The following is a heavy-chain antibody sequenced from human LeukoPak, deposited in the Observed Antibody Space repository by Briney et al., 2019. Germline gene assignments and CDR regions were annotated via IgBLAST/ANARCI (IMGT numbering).Heavy chain of an antibody. Sequence: GRSLRLSCAASGFTVSSTYMSWVRQAPGKGLEWVSVIYDGGSTYYADSVKGRFTISRDNSKNTLYLHMNSLRADDTAVYYCARDTGYTAIAVDWGQGTLVTVSS. CDR1: GFTVSSTY. V-gene: IGHV3-53*01. CDR2: IYDGGST. D-gene: IGHD6-19*01. J-gene: IGHJ4*02. CDR3: ARDTGYTAIAVD.